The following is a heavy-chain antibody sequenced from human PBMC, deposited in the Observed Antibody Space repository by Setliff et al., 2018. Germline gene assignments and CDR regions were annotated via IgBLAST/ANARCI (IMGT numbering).Heavy chain of an antibody. J-gene: IGHJ6*02. CDR3: ARHALEYGSGSYKDGMDV. CDR1: GYSISSGYY. Sequence: SETLSLTCAVSGYSISSGYYWGWIRQPPGKGLEWIGSIYHSGSTYYNPSLKSRVTISVDTSKNQFSLKLSSVTAADTAVYYCARHALEYGSGSYKDGMDVWGQGTTVTVSS. CDR2: IYHSGST. D-gene: IGHD3-10*01. V-gene: IGHV4-38-2*01.